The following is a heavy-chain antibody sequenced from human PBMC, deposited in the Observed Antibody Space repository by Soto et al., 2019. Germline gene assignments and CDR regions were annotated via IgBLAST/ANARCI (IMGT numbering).Heavy chain of an antibody. CDR2: INTDGSVI. Sequence: EVQLVESGGGLVQPGGSLRLSCAASGLAFSSHWMHWVRQAPGKGLVWVSRINTDGSVINYADSVKGRFTISRDNAKHILYLKLDSLRADDTAVYYCAGGPGYCNGGACSDWFDPWGQGALVTVSS. J-gene: IGHJ5*02. CDR1: GLAFSSHW. V-gene: IGHV3-74*01. CDR3: AGGPGYCNGGACSDWFDP. D-gene: IGHD2-15*01.